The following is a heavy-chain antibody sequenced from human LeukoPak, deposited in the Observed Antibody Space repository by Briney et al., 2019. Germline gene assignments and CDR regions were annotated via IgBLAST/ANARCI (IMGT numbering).Heavy chain of an antibody. J-gene: IGHJ4*02. CDR3: ARGSDRGGSGWFDY. V-gene: IGHV4-39*07. CDR2: IYYGGST. Sequence: SETLSLTCTVSGGSISSSSYYWGWIRQPPGKGLEWIGSIYYGGSTYYNPSLKSRVTISVDKSKNQFSLKLSSVTAADTAVYYCARGSDRGGSGWFDYWGQGTLVTVSS. D-gene: IGHD6-19*01. CDR1: GGSISSSSYY.